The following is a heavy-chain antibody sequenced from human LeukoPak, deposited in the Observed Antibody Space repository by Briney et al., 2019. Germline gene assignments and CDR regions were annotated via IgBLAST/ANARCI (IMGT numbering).Heavy chain of an antibody. V-gene: IGHV3-9*01. CDR3: AKSTFGELLGWFDP. J-gene: IGHJ5*02. D-gene: IGHD3-10*01. CDR2: ISWNSGSI. CDR1: GFTFDDYA. Sequence: SGGSLRLSYAASGFTFDDYAMHWVRQAPGKGLEWVSGISWNSGSIGYADSVKGRFTISRGNAKNSLYLQMNSLRAEDTALYYCAKSTFGELLGWFDPWGQGTLVTVSS.